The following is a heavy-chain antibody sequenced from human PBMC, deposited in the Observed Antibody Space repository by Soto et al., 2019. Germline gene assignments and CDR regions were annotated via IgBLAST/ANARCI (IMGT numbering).Heavy chain of an antibody. J-gene: IGHJ4*02. D-gene: IGHD3-16*01. CDR2: IRNKAYRGTT. CDR1: GFNFDVYA. V-gene: IGHV3-49*03. Sequence: PGGSLRLSCLGSGFNFDVYAVSWFRQAPGKGLEWVGLIRNKAYRGTTEYAASVKGRFTISRDIFKNMLYLQMNSLRVEDTAVYYCARDYRMMLGGAGFDHWGQGILVTVSS. CDR3: ARDYRMMLGGAGFDH.